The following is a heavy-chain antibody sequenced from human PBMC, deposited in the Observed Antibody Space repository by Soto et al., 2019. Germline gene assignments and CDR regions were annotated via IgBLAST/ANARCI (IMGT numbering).Heavy chain of an antibody. J-gene: IGHJ4*02. CDR3: ARAGRSGYYYVY. CDR2: IYYRGST. CDR1: GGSVSSGSYY. D-gene: IGHD3-22*01. V-gene: IGHV4-61*01. Sequence: SETLSLTCTVSGGSVSSGSYYGSWIRQPPGKGLEGIGYIYYRGSTNYNPSVKSRVTISVDTSKNQFSLKLSSVTAADTAVYYCARAGRSGYYYVYWGQGTLVTVSS.